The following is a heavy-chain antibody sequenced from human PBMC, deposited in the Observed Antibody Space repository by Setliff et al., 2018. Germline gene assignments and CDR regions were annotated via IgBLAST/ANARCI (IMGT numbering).Heavy chain of an antibody. CDR2: IGGHNDDT. J-gene: IGHJ4*02. V-gene: IGHV1-18*01. CDR1: GYTFNNYG. CDR3: ARSWRAGALNHFDY. D-gene: IGHD3-3*01. Sequence: AASVKVSCKASGYTFNNYGISWLRQTPGQGLEWMGWIGGHNDDTLFAQKFQGRVTMTTDTSTTTAYMELKTLRSDDTAVYYCARSWRAGALNHFDYWGQGSLVTVSS.